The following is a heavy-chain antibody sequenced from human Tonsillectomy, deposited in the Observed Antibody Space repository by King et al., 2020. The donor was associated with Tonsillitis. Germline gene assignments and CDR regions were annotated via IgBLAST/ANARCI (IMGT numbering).Heavy chain of an antibody. CDR1: GDSITSSSSY. CDR2: FYYIGTT. D-gene: IGHD3-10*01. Sequence: LQLQESGPGLVKPSETLSLTCTVSGDSITSSSSYWVWIRQPPGKGLEWIGTFYYIGTTYYNASLKSRVTISVDTSKNQFSLKLSSVTAADTAVYYCARGGKNGESGDWFDPWGQGTLVTVSS. J-gene: IGHJ5*02. V-gene: IGHV4-39*01. CDR3: ARGGKNGESGDWFDP.